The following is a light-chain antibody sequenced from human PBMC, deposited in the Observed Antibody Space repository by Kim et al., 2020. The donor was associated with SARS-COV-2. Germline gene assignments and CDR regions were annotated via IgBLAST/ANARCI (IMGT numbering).Light chain of an antibody. CDR3: QQYNRYPYT. Sequence: SASVGDRVTITCRASQSISTWLAWYQQKPGKAPNLLIFKASNLESGVPSRFSGSGSGTEFTLTISSLQPDDFATYYCQQYNRYPYTFGQGTKLEI. V-gene: IGKV1-5*03. CDR2: KAS. CDR1: QSISTW. J-gene: IGKJ2*01.